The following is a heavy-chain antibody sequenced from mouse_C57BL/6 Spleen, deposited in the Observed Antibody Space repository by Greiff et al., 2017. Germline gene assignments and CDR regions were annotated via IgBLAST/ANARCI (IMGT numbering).Heavy chain of an antibody. V-gene: IGHV1-19*01. CDR1: GYTFTDYY. Sequence: VQLQQSGPVLVKPGASVKMSCKASGYTFTDYYMNWVKQSHGKSLEWIGVINPYNGGTSYNQKFKGKATLTVDKSSSTAYMELNRLTSEDSAVYYVAREKGSDFDYWGQGTTLTVSS. CDR2: INPYNGGT. D-gene: IGHD1-1*02. CDR3: AREKGSDFDY. J-gene: IGHJ2*01.